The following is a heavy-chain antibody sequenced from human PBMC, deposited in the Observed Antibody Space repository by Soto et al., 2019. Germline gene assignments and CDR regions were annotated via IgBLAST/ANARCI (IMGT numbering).Heavy chain of an antibody. Sequence: ASVKVSCKASGYTLTSYGISWVRQAPGQGPEWMGWISAYNGNTNYAQKLQGRVTMTTDTSTSTAYMELRSLRSDDTAVYYCARDRHYDILTGYYDYWGQGTLVTVSS. CDR2: ISAYNGNT. CDR3: ARDRHYDILTGYYDY. J-gene: IGHJ4*02. D-gene: IGHD3-9*01. CDR1: GYTLTSYG. V-gene: IGHV1-18*01.